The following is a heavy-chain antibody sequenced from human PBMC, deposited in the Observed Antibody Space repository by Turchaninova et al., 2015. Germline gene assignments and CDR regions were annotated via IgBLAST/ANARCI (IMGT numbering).Heavy chain of an antibody. CDR3: ALLYGSGQSIRFDS. V-gene: IGHV7-4-1*02. CDR2: INDITVNQ. CDR1: GYTSADYP. J-gene: IGHJ4*02. Sequence: QVLLVHPESDWQTAWPSACLACNPPGYTSADYPFNWARQDPGQGFEGWGCINDITVNQTYGKGFRGRVGFSLDTSASTAYLQISGLKDEDTAVYYCALLYGSGQSIRFDSWGQGTLVTVSS. D-gene: IGHD3-10*01.